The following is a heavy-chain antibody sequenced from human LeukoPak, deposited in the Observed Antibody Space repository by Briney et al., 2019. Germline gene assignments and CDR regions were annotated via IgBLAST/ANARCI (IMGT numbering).Heavy chain of an antibody. D-gene: IGHD5-18*01. Sequence: SQTLSLTCTVSGGSVNNYYWGWIRQPPGMGLDWIGIVYYSGSTYYNPSLKSRVTISVDTSKNQFSLKLNSVTAADTAVYYCARVGSGYSYGPFDYWGQGTLVTVSS. J-gene: IGHJ4*02. CDR1: GGSVNNYY. CDR2: VYYSGST. V-gene: IGHV4-39*07. CDR3: ARVGSGYSYGPFDY.